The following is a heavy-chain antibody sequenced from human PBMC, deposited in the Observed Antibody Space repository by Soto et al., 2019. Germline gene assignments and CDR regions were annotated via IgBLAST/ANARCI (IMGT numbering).Heavy chain of an antibody. Sequence: QVQLVESGGGLFKPGGSLRLSCAASGFTFSDYYMSWIRQDPGKWLEWGSYISSSGSTIYYADSVKGRFTISRGNAKNSLYLQMNSLIAEDTAVYYCARRYYGDYVDYYYMDVWGKGTTVTVS. V-gene: IGHV3-11*01. J-gene: IGHJ6*03. CDR3: ARRYYGDYVDYYYMDV. D-gene: IGHD4-17*01. CDR1: GFTFSDYY. CDR2: ISSSGSTI.